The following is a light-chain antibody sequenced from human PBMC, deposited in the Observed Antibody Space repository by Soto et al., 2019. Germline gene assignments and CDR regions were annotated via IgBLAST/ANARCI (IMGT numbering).Light chain of an antibody. CDR3: QQYGRSLIT. CDR2: GAS. Sequence: EIVLTPSPGTLSLSPGERATLSCRASQSVSSSYLAWYQQKPGQAPRLLIYGASSRATGIPDRFSGSGSGTDFTRTISRLEPEDFAVYYCQQYGRSLITFGQGTRLEIK. J-gene: IGKJ5*01. CDR1: QSVSSSY. V-gene: IGKV3-20*01.